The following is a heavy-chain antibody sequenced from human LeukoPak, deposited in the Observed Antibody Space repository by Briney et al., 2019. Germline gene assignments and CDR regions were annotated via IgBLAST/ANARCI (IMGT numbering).Heavy chain of an antibody. Sequence: ASVKVSCKASGYTSTSYGIGWVRQAPGQGLEWMGWISTYNGHTNYAQKFQGRVTMTTDTSTSTVYMELRSLRSDDTAVYYCARGGRWELPRPYAFDIWGQGTMVTVSS. CDR2: ISTYNGHT. J-gene: IGHJ3*02. D-gene: IGHD1-26*01. V-gene: IGHV1-18*01. CDR1: GYTSTSYG. CDR3: ARGGRWELPRPYAFDI.